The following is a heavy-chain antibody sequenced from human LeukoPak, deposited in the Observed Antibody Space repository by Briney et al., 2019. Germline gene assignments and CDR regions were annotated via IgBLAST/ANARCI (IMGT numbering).Heavy chain of an antibody. CDR1: GGSISSGGYY. Sequence: SQTLSLTCTVSGGSISSGGYYWSWLRQHPGKGLEWIGYIYYSGSTYYNPSLKSRVTISVDTSKNQFSLKLSSVTAADTAVYYCARASSSWYYFDYWGQGTLVTVSS. V-gene: IGHV4-31*03. CDR2: IYYSGST. CDR3: ARASSSWYYFDY. J-gene: IGHJ4*02. D-gene: IGHD6-13*01.